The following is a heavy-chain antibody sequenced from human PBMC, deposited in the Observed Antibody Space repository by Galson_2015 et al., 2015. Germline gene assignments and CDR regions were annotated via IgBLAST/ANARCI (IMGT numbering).Heavy chain of an antibody. V-gene: IGHV3-23*01. J-gene: IGHJ3*01. CDR3: GKDGKCLVWDFDF. CDR2: ISGSGGGS. Sequence: SLRLSCAASGFTFSSYGMRWVRQAPGKGLEWLSAISGSGGGSYYADSVKGRFTISRDNSKNTLYLQMNSLRAEDTALYYCGKDGKCLVWDFDFWGQGTMVTVSS. CDR1: GFTFSSYG. D-gene: IGHD6-19*01.